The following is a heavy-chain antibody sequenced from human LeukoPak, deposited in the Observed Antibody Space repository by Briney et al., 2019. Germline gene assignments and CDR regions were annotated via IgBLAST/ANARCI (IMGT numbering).Heavy chain of an antibody. CDR3: ARAPSEIGGYYPEYFRH. CDR2: IKSDGST. J-gene: IGHJ1*01. D-gene: IGHD3-22*01. V-gene: IGHV3-74*01. Sequence: GGSLRLSCAASGFTFSSYWMLWVRQAPGKGLVWVSRIKSDGSTNYADSVKGRFTISRDNAKNTVSLQMNSLRAEDTGVYYCARAPSEIGGYYPEYFRHWGQGTLVTVSS. CDR1: GFTFSSYW.